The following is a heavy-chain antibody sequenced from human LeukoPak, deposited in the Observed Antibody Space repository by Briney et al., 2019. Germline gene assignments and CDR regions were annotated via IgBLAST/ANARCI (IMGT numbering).Heavy chain of an antibody. V-gene: IGHV3-21*01. CDR1: GFTFSSYA. Sequence: SGRSLRLSCAASGFTFSSYAMHWVRQAPGKGLEWVSYISSSSTNIYYTDSVKGRFTISRDNAKNSLYLQMNSLRAEDTAVYYCARDDTAVAGTELDFWGQGTLVTVSS. CDR2: ISSSSTNI. J-gene: IGHJ4*02. CDR3: ARDDTAVAGTELDF. D-gene: IGHD6-19*01.